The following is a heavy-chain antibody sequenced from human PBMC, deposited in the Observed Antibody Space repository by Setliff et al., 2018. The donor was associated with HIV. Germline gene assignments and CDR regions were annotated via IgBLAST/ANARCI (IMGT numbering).Heavy chain of an antibody. V-gene: IGHV4-34*01. J-gene: IGHJ6*02. Sequence: PSETLSLTCAVYGGSLSGHYWSWIRQPPGKGLEWIGTIYYSGSTYYNPSLESRVTISVDTSKNQFSLKLSSVTAADTAVYYCARDPYGSGSYHYYYGMDVWGQGTTVTVSS. CDR3: ARDPYGSGSYHYYYGMDV. CDR2: IYYSGST. D-gene: IGHD3-10*01. CDR1: GGSLSGHY.